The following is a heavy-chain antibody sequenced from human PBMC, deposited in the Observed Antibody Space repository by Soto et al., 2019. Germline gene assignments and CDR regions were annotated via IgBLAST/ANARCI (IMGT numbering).Heavy chain of an antibody. Sequence: PSETLSLTCTVSGGSITSGGSFWSWIRQHPGKGPEWIAFIGYSGATSYNPSLASRVTISADTYKSQFYLNLRSVTAADTAVYYCARGGASSKWFAPWGQGTLVTVSS. CDR2: IGYSGAT. J-gene: IGHJ5*02. CDR3: ARGGASSKWFAP. V-gene: IGHV4-31*03. D-gene: IGHD2-15*01. CDR1: GGSITSGGSF.